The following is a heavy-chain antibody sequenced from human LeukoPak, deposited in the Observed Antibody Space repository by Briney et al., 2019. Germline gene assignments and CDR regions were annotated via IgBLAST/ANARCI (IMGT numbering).Heavy chain of an antibody. CDR2: INPSGGST. D-gene: IGHD6-19*01. V-gene: IGHV1-46*01. J-gene: IGHJ4*02. CDR1: GYTFTIYY. Sequence: ASVKVSCKASGYTFTIYYMHWVRQAPGQGLEWMGIINPSGGSTSYSQKFQGRVTMTRDTSTSTVYMELSSLRSEDTAVYYCARDKPTEYSSGWFHPREPFDPLPNSPLDYWGQGTLVTVSS. CDR3: ARDKPTEYSSGWFHPREPFDPLPNSPLDY.